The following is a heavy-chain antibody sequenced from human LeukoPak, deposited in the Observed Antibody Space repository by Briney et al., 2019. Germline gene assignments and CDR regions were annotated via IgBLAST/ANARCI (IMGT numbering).Heavy chain of an antibody. CDR3: ARAQALSYYYGSGSSNYYYYMDV. J-gene: IGHJ6*03. D-gene: IGHD3-10*01. V-gene: IGHV1-69*05. CDR2: IIPIFGTA. CDR1: GGTFSSYA. Sequence: SVKVSCKASGGTFSSYAISWVRQAPGQGLEWMGGIIPIFGTANYAQKFQGRVTITTDESTSTAYMELSSLRSEDTAVYYCARAQALSYYYGSGSSNYYYYMDVWGKGTTVTVFS.